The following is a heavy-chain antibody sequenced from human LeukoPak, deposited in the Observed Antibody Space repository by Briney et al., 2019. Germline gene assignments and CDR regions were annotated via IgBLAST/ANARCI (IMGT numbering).Heavy chain of an antibody. CDR2: IRYEGSNK. CDR3: AKDFCSGSSCYSLNY. CDR1: GFTFSTYG. J-gene: IGHJ4*02. D-gene: IGHD2-15*01. V-gene: IGHV3-30*02. Sequence: GGSLRLSCALSGFTFSTYGMHWVRQAPGKGLEWGASIRYEGSNKYYADSVKGRFTISRENSKNTLYLQMTSLRAEYTAVYYCAKDFCSGSSCYSLNYWGQGTLVTVSS.